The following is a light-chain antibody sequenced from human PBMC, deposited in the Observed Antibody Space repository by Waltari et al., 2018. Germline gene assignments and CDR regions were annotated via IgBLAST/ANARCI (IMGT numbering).Light chain of an antibody. CDR2: AVS. CDR1: SSDVGSYNY. CDR3: SSYTSTNTGV. J-gene: IGLJ1*01. V-gene: IGLV2-14*01. Sequence: QSALTQPASVSGSPGQSITISCTGTSSDVGSYNYVSWYQQYPGKAPQLIIYAVSYRPSGISHRFSGSKSGNTATLTISGLQAEDEADYYCSSYTSTNTGVFGTGTKVTVL.